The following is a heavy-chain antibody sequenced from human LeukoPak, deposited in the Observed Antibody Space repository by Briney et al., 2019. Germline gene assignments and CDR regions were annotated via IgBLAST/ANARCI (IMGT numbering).Heavy chain of an antibody. Sequence: GGSLRLSCAASGFTFSDYYMSWIRQAPGKRLEWLSYISDLSNNRYYADTVKGRFIISRDDAKNSVYLQMSSLRAEDTAVYYCARFGTSGYSGDHWGQGTLVAVSS. J-gene: IGHJ4*02. CDR2: ISDLSNNR. CDR3: ARFGTSGYSGDH. CDR1: GFTFSDYY. D-gene: IGHD3-22*01. V-gene: IGHV3-11*04.